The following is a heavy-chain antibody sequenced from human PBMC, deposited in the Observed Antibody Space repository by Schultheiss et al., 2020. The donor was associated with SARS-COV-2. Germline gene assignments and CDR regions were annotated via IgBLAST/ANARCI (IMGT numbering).Heavy chain of an antibody. Sequence: GESLKISCAASGFTFSDYWMTWVRQAPGEGLEWVANINQDGSQKYYVGSVRGRFIISRDNAKNSLYLQMNSLRAEDTAVYFCARDTGNYYVDYWGQGTLVTVSS. CDR2: INQDGSQK. V-gene: IGHV3-7*03. CDR1: GFTFSDYW. D-gene: IGHD1-7*01. J-gene: IGHJ4*02. CDR3: ARDTGNYYVDY.